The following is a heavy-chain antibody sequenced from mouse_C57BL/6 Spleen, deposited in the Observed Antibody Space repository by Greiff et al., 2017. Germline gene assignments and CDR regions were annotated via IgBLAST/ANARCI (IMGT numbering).Heavy chain of an antibody. CDR1: GFNIKNTY. J-gene: IGHJ4*01. CDR3: ARGVHYYGSSDYAMDY. V-gene: IGHV14-3*01. CDR2: IDPANGNT. D-gene: IGHD1-1*01. Sequence: EVQGVESVAELVRPGASVKLSCTASGFNIKNTYMHWVKQRPEQGLEWIGRIDPANGNTKYAPKFQGKATITADTSSNTAYLQLSSLTSEDTAIYYCARGVHYYGSSDYAMDYWGQGTSVTVSS.